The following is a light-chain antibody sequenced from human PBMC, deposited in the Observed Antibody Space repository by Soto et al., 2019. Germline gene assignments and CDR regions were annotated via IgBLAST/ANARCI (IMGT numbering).Light chain of an antibody. CDR1: QSVSSY. CDR3: QQRSNWIT. CDR2: DAS. Sequence: EIVLPQSPATLSLSPGEIATLSCRASQSVSSYLAWYQQKPGQAPRLLIYDASNRATGIPARFSGRGSGTDFTLTISSLEPEDFAVYDCQQRSNWITFGPGTKVDIK. V-gene: IGKV3-11*01. J-gene: IGKJ3*01.